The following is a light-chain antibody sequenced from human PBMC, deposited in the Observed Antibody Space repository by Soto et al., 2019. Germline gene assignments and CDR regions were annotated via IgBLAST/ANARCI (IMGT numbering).Light chain of an antibody. CDR2: EVN. V-gene: IGLV2-14*01. CDR1: RSDVGRYNY. CDR3: TSYSSGATRL. Sequence: QSALTQPASVSGSPGQSITISCSGTRSDVGRYNYVSWYQQHPGKPPKLMIYEVNNRPSGVSNRFSGSKSGNTASLTISGLQTEDEADYYCTSYSSGATRLFGEGTKLTVL. J-gene: IGLJ2*01.